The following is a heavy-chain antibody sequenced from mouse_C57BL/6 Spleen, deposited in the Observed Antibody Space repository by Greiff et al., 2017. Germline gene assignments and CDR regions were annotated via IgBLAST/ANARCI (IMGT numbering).Heavy chain of an antibody. CDR2: IDPSDSET. Sequence: QVQLQQPGAELVRPGSSVKLSCKASGYTFTSYWMHWVKQRPIQGLEWIGNIDPSDSETHYNQKFKDKATLTVDKSSSTAYMQLSSLTSEDSAVYYCARSNYGSSPSYWYFDVWGTGTTVTVSS. CDR1: GYTFTSYW. CDR3: ARSNYGSSPSYWYFDV. J-gene: IGHJ1*03. V-gene: IGHV1-52*01. D-gene: IGHD1-1*01.